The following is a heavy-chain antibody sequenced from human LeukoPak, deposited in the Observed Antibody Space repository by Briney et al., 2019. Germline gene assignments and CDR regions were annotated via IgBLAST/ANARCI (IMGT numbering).Heavy chain of an antibody. D-gene: IGHD3-3*01. CDR1: GFTFSSYS. Sequence: GGSLRLSCAASGFTFSSYSMNWVRQAPGKGLEWVSSISSSSSYIYYADSVKGRFTISRDNAKNSLYLQMNSLRAEDTAVYYCARDAPYYGFWSGYYSYMDVWGKGTTVTVSS. CDR2: ISSSSSYI. J-gene: IGHJ6*03. V-gene: IGHV3-21*04. CDR3: ARDAPYYGFWSGYYSYMDV.